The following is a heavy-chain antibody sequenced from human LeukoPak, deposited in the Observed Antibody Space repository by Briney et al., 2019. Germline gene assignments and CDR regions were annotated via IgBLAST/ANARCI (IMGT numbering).Heavy chain of an antibody. J-gene: IGHJ3*02. CDR2: INPNSGGT. V-gene: IGHV1-2*02. D-gene: IGHD3-22*01. Sequence: ASVKVSCEASGYTFTNYNMHWVRQAPGQGLEWMGWINPNSGGTNYAQKFQGRITMTRDTSTSTVYMELSSLRSEDTAVYYCARDRNVEHYYYDSRNNDAFDIWGQGTMVTVSS. CDR1: GYTFTNYN. CDR3: ARDRNVEHYYYDSRNNDAFDI.